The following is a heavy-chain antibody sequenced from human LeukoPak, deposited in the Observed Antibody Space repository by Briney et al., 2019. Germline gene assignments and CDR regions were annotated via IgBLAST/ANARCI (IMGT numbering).Heavy chain of an antibody. CDR1: GGSISSSNW. D-gene: IGHD3-10*01. CDR3: ARARLSIVRGITNFDY. V-gene: IGHV4-4*02. J-gene: IGHJ4*02. CDR2: IYHSGST. Sequence: PSETLSLTCAVSGGSISSSNWWSWVRQPPGKGLEWIGEIYHSGSTNYNPSLKSRVTISVDKSKNQFSLILSSVTAADTAVYFCARARLSIVRGITNFDYWGQGTVVTVSS.